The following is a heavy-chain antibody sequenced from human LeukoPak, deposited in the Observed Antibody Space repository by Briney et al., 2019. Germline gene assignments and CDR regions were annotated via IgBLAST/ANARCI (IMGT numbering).Heavy chain of an antibody. Sequence: GGSLRLSCAASGFTFSSYAMHWVCQAPGKGLEYVSAISSNGGSTYYANSVKGRFTISRDNSKNTLYFQMGSLRAEDMAVYYCARESYYDILTGYSKENAFDIWGQGTMVTVSS. J-gene: IGHJ3*02. CDR2: ISSNGGST. CDR1: GFTFSSYA. D-gene: IGHD3-9*01. V-gene: IGHV3-64*01. CDR3: ARESYYDILTGYSKENAFDI.